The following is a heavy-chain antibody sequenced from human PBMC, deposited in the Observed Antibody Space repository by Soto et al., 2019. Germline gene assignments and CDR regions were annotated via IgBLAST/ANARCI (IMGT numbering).Heavy chain of an antibody. D-gene: IGHD5-12*01. CDR2: IYYSGST. Sequence: TLSLTCTVSGGSISSGGYYWSWIRQHPGKGLEWIGYIYYSGSTYYNPSLKSRVTISVDTSKNQFSLKLSSVTAADTAVYYCARDGTREYRGYEKNDVFDIGGQGTMVTVSS. CDR3: ARDGTREYRGYEKNDVFDI. J-gene: IGHJ3*02. V-gene: IGHV4-31*03. CDR1: GGSISSGGYY.